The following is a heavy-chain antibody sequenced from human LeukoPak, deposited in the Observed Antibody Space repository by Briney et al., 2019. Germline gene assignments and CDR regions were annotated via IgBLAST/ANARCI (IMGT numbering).Heavy chain of an antibody. J-gene: IGHJ4*02. CDR1: GGTISSYY. D-gene: IGHD6-19*01. Sequence: SETLSLTCTVSGGTISSYYWNWIRQPPGKGLGWIGYIHYGGSTKYNPSLKSRVTISVDTSKNQFSLKLSSVTAADTAVYYCARWYSSGWAFGYWGQGTLVTVSS. V-gene: IGHV4-59*08. CDR3: ARWYSSGWAFGY. CDR2: IHYGGST.